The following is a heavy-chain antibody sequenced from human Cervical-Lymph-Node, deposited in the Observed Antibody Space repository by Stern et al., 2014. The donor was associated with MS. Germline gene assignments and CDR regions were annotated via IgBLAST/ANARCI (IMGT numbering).Heavy chain of an antibody. V-gene: IGHV5-51*01. CDR2: SFPGGSEI. CDR1: GYTFTSYW. J-gene: IGHJ4*02. Sequence: QLVQSGPEVKKPGESLKISCQASGYTFTSYWIGWVRQMPGKGLEWIAISFPGGSEIRFCPSSQGQFTITAEKPIGTLYVEGNNVKASNTAIYYCARQRYFDYWGQGTLVTVSS. CDR3: ARQRYFDY.